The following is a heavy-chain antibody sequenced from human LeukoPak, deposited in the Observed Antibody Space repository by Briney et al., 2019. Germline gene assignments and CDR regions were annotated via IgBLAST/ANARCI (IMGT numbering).Heavy chain of an antibody. D-gene: IGHD3-10*01. J-gene: IGHJ4*02. CDR1: GISPSTSGVP. CDR2: IDWDDEK. V-gene: IGHV2-5*02. Sequence: SGPTLVHPTQTLTLPCTLAGISPSTSGVPVTWIRQPPGKALEYLGLIDWDDEKRYNPSLKARLTITKDTSKNQVLLRMTNVDPVDAATYVCAYRFGSGAFYLFDYWGQATLVTVSS. CDR3: AYRFGSGAFYLFDY.